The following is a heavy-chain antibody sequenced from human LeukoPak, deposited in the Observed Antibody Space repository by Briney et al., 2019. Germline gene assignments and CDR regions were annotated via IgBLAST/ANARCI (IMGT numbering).Heavy chain of an antibody. CDR2: IYHSGST. J-gene: IGHJ4*02. V-gene: IGHV4-39*01. CDR3: ARLRSNYYQSTGYFDN. D-gene: IGHD3-22*01. CDR1: GGSISSSSYY. Sequence: SETLSLTCVVSGGSISSSSYYWAWIRQPPGKGLEWLGSIYHSGSTYYSPSLKSRLTMSVDTSKNQFSLRLSSLTAADTAVYYCARLRSNYYQSTGYFDNWGQGTLVTVSS.